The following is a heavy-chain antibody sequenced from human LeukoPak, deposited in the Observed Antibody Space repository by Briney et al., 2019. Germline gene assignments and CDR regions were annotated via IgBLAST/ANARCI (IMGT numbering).Heavy chain of an antibody. CDR3: ARGLAYYYDSSGYYGRWFDP. D-gene: IGHD3-22*01. J-gene: IGHJ5*02. V-gene: IGHV1-18*01. CDR2: ISAYNGNT. Sequence: ASVKVSCKASGYTFTSYGISWVRQAPGQGLEWMGWISAYNGNTNYAQKLQGRVTMTTDTSTSTAYTELRSLRSDDTAVYYCARGLAYYYDSSGYYGRWFDPWGQGTLVTVSS. CDR1: GYTFTSYG.